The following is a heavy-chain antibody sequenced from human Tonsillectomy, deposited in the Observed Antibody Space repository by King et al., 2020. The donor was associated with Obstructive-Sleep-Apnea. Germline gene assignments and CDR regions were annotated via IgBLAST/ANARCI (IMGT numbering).Heavy chain of an antibody. V-gene: IGHV4-59*08. Sequence: QLQESGPGLVKPSETLSLTCTVSGGSISSYYWSWIRQPPGKGLEWIGYIDYSGSTNYNPSLKSRVTISADTSKNQFSLKLLSVTAADTAVYYCARRHSSGPGPFDYWGQGTLVTVSS. J-gene: IGHJ4*02. D-gene: IGHD6-19*01. CDR2: IDYSGST. CDR3: ARRHSSGPGPFDY. CDR1: GGSISSYY.